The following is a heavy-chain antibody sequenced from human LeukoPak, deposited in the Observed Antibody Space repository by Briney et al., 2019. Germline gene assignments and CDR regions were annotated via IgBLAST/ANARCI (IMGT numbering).Heavy chain of an antibody. CDR3: ARGAYGDYEFDY. V-gene: IGHV3-21*01. CDR2: ISSSSSYI. CDR1: GFTFRKYA. D-gene: IGHD4-17*01. J-gene: IGHJ4*02. Sequence: GGSLRLSCAASGFTFRKYAMNWVRQAPGKGLEWVSSISSSSSYIYYADSVKGRFTISRDNAKNSLYLQMNSLRAEDTAVYYCARGAYGDYEFDYWGQGTLVTVSS.